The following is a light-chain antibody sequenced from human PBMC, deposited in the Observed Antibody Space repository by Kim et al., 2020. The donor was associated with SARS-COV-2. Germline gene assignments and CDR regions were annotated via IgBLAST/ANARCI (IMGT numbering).Light chain of an antibody. Sequence: GKTVPIACNRSRGIIATNYVQWYQQRPGSVPTTVIYENNQRPSGVPDRFSGSVDSSSNSASLTISGLKTEDEADYYCQSFDSSNLVFGGGTQLTVL. CDR3: QSFDSSNLV. V-gene: IGLV6-57*03. J-gene: IGLJ3*02. CDR2: ENN. CDR1: RGIIATNY.